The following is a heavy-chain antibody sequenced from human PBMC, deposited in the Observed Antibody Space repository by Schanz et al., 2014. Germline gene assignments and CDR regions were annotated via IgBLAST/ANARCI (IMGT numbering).Heavy chain of an antibody. D-gene: IGHD3-10*01. J-gene: IGHJ3*02. CDR3: AKAKSGAHGAFDI. V-gene: IGHV3-23*01. CDR1: GFTFSNHA. Sequence: EVHLLESGGGLVQPGGSLRLSCAASGFTFSNHALSWVRQAPGKGLEWVSGIGGSGDSTHYADSVKGRFTISRDNTKNSLFLQMNSLSAEDTAVYYCAKAKSGAHGAFDIWGQGTMVTVSS. CDR2: IGGSGDST.